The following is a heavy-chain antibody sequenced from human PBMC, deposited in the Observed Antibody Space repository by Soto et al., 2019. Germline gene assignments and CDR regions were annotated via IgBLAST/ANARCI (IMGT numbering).Heavy chain of an antibody. D-gene: IGHD2-15*01. CDR3: ARKEVVVAGGMDV. J-gene: IGHJ6*02. CDR2: INHSGST. CDR1: GGSFSGYY. Sequence: QVQLQQWGAGLLKPSETLSLTCAVYGGSFSGYYWIWIRQPPGKGLEWIGEINHSGSTNYNPSLKSRVTISVDTSKNQFSLKLSSVTAADTAVYYCARKEVVVAGGMDVWGQGTTVTVSS. V-gene: IGHV4-34*01.